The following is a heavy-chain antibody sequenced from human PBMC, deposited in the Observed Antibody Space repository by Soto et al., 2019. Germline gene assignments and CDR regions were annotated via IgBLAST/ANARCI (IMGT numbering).Heavy chain of an antibody. V-gene: IGHV4-38-2*01. D-gene: IGHD3-16*01. CDR2: IHHGGSS. J-gene: IGHJ5*02. CDR3: ERAWGTTNRDLRWFDP. Sequence: SETLSLTCAVSGSSIGSSYYWGWIRQPPGKGLEWIGTIHHGGSSFYNPSLKSRVTMSVGTSKNQFSLKLRSVTAADTAVYFCERAWGTTNRDLRWFDPWGQGTLVT. CDR1: GSSIGSSYY.